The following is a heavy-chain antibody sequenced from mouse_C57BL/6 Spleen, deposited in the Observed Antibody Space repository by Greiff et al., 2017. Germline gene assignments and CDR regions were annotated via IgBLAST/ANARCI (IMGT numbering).Heavy chain of an antibody. CDR3: ARPSTVVASTGYIDV. D-gene: IGHD1-1*01. CDR1: GFNIKAYY. Sequence: VQLKQSGAELVKPGASVKLSCTASGFNIKAYYMHWVKQRPEQGLEWIGRIAPEDGATKYAPKFQGKATITADTSSNTAYLQLSSLTSEDTAVYYCARPSTVVASTGYIDVWGTGTTVTVSS. J-gene: IGHJ1*03. V-gene: IGHV14-2*01. CDR2: IAPEDGAT.